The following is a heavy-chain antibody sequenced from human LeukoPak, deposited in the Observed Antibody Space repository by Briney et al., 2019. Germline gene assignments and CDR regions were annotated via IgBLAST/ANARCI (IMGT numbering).Heavy chain of an antibody. J-gene: IGHJ6*03. Sequence: ASVKVSCKASGYTFTSYDINWVRQAPGQGLEWMGWMNPNSGNTSYAQKFQGRVTMTRNTSISTAYMELSSLRSEDTAVYYCARGPRFLEWLRYYYYYMDVWGKGTTVTVSS. D-gene: IGHD3-3*01. CDR3: ARGPRFLEWLRYYYYYMDV. CDR1: GYTFTSYD. CDR2: MNPNSGNT. V-gene: IGHV1-8*01.